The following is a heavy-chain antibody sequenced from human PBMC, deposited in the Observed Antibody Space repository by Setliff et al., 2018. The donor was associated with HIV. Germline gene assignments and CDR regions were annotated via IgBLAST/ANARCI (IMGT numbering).Heavy chain of an antibody. CDR3: ARGGLPTDEYVWFDP. V-gene: IGHV3-49*03. Sequence: GGSLRLSCAASGFTFSNAWMSWFRQAPGQGLEWVSFLRTKAYGGTTEYAASVEGRFSILRDDSKSIAYLQMNSLRTEDTAVYYCARGGLPTDEYVWFDPWGQGTLVTVSS. D-gene: IGHD4-17*01. J-gene: IGHJ5*02. CDR2: LRTKAYGGTT. CDR1: GFTFSNAW.